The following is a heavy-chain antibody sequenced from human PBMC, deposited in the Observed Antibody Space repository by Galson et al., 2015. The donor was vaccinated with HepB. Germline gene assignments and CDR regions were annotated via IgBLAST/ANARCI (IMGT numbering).Heavy chain of an antibody. J-gene: IGHJ1*01. CDR3: ATKAVCGRECYPPA. Sequence: SLRLSCAASGFAFSCYAMSWVRQAPGKGLEWVSTITSSGGSTYYADSVKGRFTISRDNSKNMVYLQLNSLGAEDTAVYYCATKAVCGRECYPPAWGQGTLVTVSS. D-gene: IGHD2-21*01. CDR1: GFAFSCYA. V-gene: IGHV3-23*01. CDR2: ITSSGGST.